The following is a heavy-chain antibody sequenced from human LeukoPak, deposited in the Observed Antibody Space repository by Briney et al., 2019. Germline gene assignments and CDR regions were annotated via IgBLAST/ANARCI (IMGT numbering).Heavy chain of an antibody. CDR3: ARGPSSGWYPPDY. CDR2: INHSGST. Sequence: SETLSLTCAVYGGSFSGYYWSWIRQPPGKGLEWIGEINHSGSTNYNLSLKSRVTISVDTSKNQFSLKLSSVTAADTAVYYCARGPSSGWYPPDYWGQGTLVTVSS. J-gene: IGHJ4*02. CDR1: GGSFSGYY. V-gene: IGHV4-34*01. D-gene: IGHD6-19*01.